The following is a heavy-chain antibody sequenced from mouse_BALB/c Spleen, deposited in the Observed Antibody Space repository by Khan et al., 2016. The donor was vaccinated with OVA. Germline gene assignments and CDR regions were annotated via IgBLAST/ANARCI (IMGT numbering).Heavy chain of an antibody. CDR2: ISYSGST. CDR3: ASELGRYYALDY. D-gene: IGHD4-1*01. Sequence: EVQLQESGPGLVKPSQSLSLTCTVTGYSITSDYAWNWIRQFPGNKLEGMGYISYSGSTTYNPSLKSRISINRDTSKDQFFRQVKAVTSEDTATYYCASELGRYYALDYWGQGTSVTVSS. CDR1: GYSITSDYA. J-gene: IGHJ4*01. V-gene: IGHV3-2*02.